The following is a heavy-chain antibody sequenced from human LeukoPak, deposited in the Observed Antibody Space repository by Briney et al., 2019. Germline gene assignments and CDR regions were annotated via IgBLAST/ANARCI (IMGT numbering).Heavy chain of an antibody. Sequence: ASVKVSCKASGYTFTSYDINWVRQATGQGLEWMGWMNPNSGNTGYAQKFQGRVTMTRNTSISTAYMELSSLRSEDTAVYYCAMSKRGVFDDYGMDVWGQGTTVTVSS. D-gene: IGHD3-9*01. J-gene: IGHJ6*02. V-gene: IGHV1-8*01. CDR2: MNPNSGNT. CDR3: AMSKRGVFDDYGMDV. CDR1: GYTFTSYD.